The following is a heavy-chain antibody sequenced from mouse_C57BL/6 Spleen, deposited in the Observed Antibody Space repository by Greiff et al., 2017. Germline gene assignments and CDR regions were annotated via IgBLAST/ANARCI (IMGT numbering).Heavy chain of an antibody. CDR2: ISSGSSTI. V-gene: IGHV5-17*01. CDR3: ARRDYHGSSAY. Sequence: EVQRVESGGGLVKPGGSLKLSCAASGFTFSDYGMHWVRQAPEKGLEWVAYISSGSSTIYYADTVKGRFTISRDNAKNTLFLQMTSLRSEDTAMYYCARRDYHGSSAYWGQGTLVTVSA. CDR1: GFTFSDYG. J-gene: IGHJ3*01. D-gene: IGHD1-1*01.